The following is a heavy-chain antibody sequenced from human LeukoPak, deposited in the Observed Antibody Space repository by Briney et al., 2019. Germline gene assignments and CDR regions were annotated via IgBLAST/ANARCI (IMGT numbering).Heavy chain of an antibody. CDR1: GFTFSSYG. J-gene: IGHJ6*03. Sequence: GGSLRLSCAASGFTFSSYGMHWVRQAPGKGLEWVSGINWNGGSTGYADSVKGRFTISRDNAKNSLYLQMNSLRAEDTALYYCARDYPLYYYYMDVWGKGTTVTVSS. CDR2: INWNGGST. CDR3: ARDYPLYYYYMDV. V-gene: IGHV3-20*04.